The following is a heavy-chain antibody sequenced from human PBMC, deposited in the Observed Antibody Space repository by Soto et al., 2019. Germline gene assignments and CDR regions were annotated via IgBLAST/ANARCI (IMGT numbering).Heavy chain of an antibody. D-gene: IGHD5-18*01. Sequence: GGSLRLSCAASGFTFSSYAMHWVRQAPGKGLEWVAVISYDGSNKYYADSVKGRFTISRDNSKNTLYLQMNSLRAEDTAVYYCARDYHSYGYYEIFYGMDVWGQGTTVTVSS. CDR3: ARDYHSYGYYEIFYGMDV. CDR1: GFTFSSYA. J-gene: IGHJ6*02. CDR2: ISYDGSNK. V-gene: IGHV3-30-3*01.